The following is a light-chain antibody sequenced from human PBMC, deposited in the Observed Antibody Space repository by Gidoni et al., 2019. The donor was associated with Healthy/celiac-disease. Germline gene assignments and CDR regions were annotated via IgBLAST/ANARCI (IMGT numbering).Light chain of an antibody. Sequence: EIVMTPSPATLSVSPGERATLTCRASQGVSSNLAWYQHKPGQAPRLLIYGASTRATGIPARFSGSGSGTEFTLTISSLQSEDFAIYYCQQYNNWPRTFGPGTKVDIK. CDR3: QQYNNWPRT. CDR2: GAS. CDR1: QGVSSN. V-gene: IGKV3-15*01. J-gene: IGKJ3*01.